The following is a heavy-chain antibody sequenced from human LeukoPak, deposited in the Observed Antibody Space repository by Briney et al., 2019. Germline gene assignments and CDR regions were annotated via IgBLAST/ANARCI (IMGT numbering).Heavy chain of an antibody. J-gene: IGHJ5*02. D-gene: IGHD6-13*01. CDR2: IYYSGST. CDR3: ARVNSSWPRRGWFDP. V-gene: IGHV4-59*12. Sequence: SETLSLTCTVSGGSISSYYWSWIRQPPGKGLEWIGYIYYSGSTNYNPSLKSRVTISVDTSKNQFSLKLSSVTAADTAVYYCARVNSSWPRRGWFDPWGQGTLVTVSS. CDR1: GGSISSYY.